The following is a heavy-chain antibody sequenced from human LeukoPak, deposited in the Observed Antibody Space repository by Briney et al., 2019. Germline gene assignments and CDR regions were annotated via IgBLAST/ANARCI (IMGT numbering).Heavy chain of an antibody. CDR3: ARSHYGSTSTNYYMDV. D-gene: IGHD2-2*01. J-gene: IGHJ6*03. Sequence: PSQTLSLTCIVSGGSISRGSYYWSWIRQPAGKGLEWMGRIYNSGSTNYNPSLKSRVTISTDMSKNQFSLKLSSVTAADTAVYYCARSHYGSTSTNYYMDVWGKGTTVTVSS. CDR1: GGSISRGSYY. V-gene: IGHV4-61*02. CDR2: IYNSGST.